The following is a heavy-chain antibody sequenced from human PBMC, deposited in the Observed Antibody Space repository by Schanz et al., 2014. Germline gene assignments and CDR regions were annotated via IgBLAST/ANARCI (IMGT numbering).Heavy chain of an antibody. J-gene: IGHJ4*02. CDR1: GYTFTSYS. D-gene: IGHD6-19*01. CDR3: ARGEYSSGWYDRDNYRFDY. Sequence: QVQLVQSGAEVKKPGASVKVSCKASGYTFTSYSIHWVRQAPGQGLEWMGWISAYNGNTNYAQKLQGRVTMTTDTFSSAAYMELRSLRPDDTTVYYCARGEYSSGWYDRDNYRFDYWGQGTLVTVSS. V-gene: IGHV1-18*01. CDR2: ISAYNGNT.